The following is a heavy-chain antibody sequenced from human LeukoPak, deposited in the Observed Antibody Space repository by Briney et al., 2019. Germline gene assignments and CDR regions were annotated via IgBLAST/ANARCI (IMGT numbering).Heavy chain of an antibody. CDR3: ARDRSSGGGSYWYYYYGMDV. J-gene: IGHJ6*04. CDR2: ISAYNGNT. V-gene: IGHV1-18*04. Sequence: GASVKVSCKASGYTFTSYGISWVRQAPGQGLEWMGWISAYNGNTNYAQKLQGRVTMTTDTSTSTAYMELRSLRSDDTAVYYCARDRSSGGGSYWYYYYGMDVWGKGTTVTVSS. D-gene: IGHD2-15*01. CDR1: GYTFTSYG.